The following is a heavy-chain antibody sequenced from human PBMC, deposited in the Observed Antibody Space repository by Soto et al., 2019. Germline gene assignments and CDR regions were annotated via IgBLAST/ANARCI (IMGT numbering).Heavy chain of an antibody. Sequence: QVQLVQSGAEVKKPGSSVKVSCKASGCTFSSYAISWVRQAPGQGLEWMGGIIPIFGTANYAQKFQGRVTITADESTSTAYMELSRLRSEDTAVYYCATYYYGSGSYSTGDAFDIWGQGTMVTVSS. J-gene: IGHJ3*02. D-gene: IGHD3-10*01. CDR2: IIPIFGTA. CDR3: ATYYYGSGSYSTGDAFDI. V-gene: IGHV1-69*01. CDR1: GCTFSSYA.